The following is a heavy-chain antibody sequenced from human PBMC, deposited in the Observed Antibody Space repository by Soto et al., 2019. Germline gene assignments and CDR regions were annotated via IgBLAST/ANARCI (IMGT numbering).Heavy chain of an antibody. J-gene: IGHJ4*02. V-gene: IGHV3-64*01. D-gene: IGHD6-13*01. Sequence: EVQLVESGGGLVQPGGSLRLSCAASGFTFGSYPMHWVRQAPGKGLEYVSAISTNGDSTFYAYSVKGRFTISRDNSENTLYLQLGSLRAEDMGVSYFESEGMSRRSWVFDYWGQGTLVTASS. CDR2: ISTNGDST. CDR3: ESEGMSRRSWVFDY. CDR1: GFTFGSYP.